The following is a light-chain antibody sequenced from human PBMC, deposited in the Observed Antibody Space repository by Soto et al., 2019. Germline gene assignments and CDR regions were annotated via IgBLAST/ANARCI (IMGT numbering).Light chain of an antibody. J-gene: IGKJ2*01. CDR2: DAS. V-gene: IGKV3-20*01. Sequence: EMVLTQSPGTLSLSPGERATLSCRASQSVTAGYLAWYQQKPGQAPRLLIYDASSRATGIPDRFSGSGSGTDVSLTISRLEPEDFAVYYCQQYGTSLLYPFGQGTKLEIK. CDR1: QSVTAGY. CDR3: QQYGTSLLYP.